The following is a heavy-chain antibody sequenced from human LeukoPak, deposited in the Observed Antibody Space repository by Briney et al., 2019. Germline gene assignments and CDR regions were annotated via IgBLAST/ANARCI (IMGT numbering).Heavy chain of an antibody. CDR2: ILYDGSQK. CDR3: HIYGSGSYYNGYYFDY. D-gene: IGHD3-10*01. CDR1: GFTFSSFG. V-gene: IGHV3-30*03. J-gene: IGHJ4*02. Sequence: GRSLRLSCAASGFTFSSFGMHWVRQAPGKGLEWMAVILYDGSQKHYADPVKGRFIISRDNSKNTLYLQMNSLRAEDTAVYYCHIYGSGSYYNGYYFDYWGQGTLVTVSS.